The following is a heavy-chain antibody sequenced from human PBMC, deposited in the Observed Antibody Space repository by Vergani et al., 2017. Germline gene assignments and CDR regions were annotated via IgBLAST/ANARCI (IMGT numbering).Heavy chain of an antibody. CDR2: IYYSGST. J-gene: IGHJ6*02. V-gene: IGHV4-59*01. CDR3: ARDLVERNYYYGMDV. D-gene: IGHD1-26*01. CDR1: GCSISSYY. Sequence: QVQLQESGPGLVKPSETLSLTCTVTGCSISSYYWSWIRQPPGKGLEWIGYIYYSGSTNYNPSLKSRVTISVDTSKNQFSLKLSSVTAADTAVYYCARDLVERNYYYGMDVWGQGTTVTVSS.